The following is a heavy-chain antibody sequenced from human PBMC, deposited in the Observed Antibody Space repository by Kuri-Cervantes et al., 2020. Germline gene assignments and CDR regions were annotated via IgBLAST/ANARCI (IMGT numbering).Heavy chain of an antibody. CDR1: GGTFSSYA. J-gene: IGHJ4*02. V-gene: IGHV1-69*05. CDR3: ARDAQNSDRPYYFDY. CDR2: IIPIFGTA. Sequence: SVKVSCKASGGTFSSYAISWVRQAPGQGLEWMGGIIPIFGTANYAQKFQGRVTITTDESTSTAYMELSSLRSEDTAVYYRARDAQNSDRPYYFDYWGQGTLVTVSS. D-gene: IGHD1-14*01.